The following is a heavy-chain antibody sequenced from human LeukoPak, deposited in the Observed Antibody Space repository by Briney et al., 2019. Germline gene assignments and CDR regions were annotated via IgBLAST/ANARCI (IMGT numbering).Heavy chain of an antibody. CDR1: GGSISSGSYY. CDR2: IYTSGST. J-gene: IGHJ6*03. CDR3: ARVKQSVNYYYYMDV. Sequence: SETLSLTCTVSGGSISSGSYYWSWIRQPAGKGLEWIGRIYTSGSTNYNPSLKSRVTISVDTSKNQFSLKLSSVTAADTAVYYCARVKQSVNYYYYMDVWGKGTTVTISS. V-gene: IGHV4-61*02. D-gene: IGHD6-19*01.